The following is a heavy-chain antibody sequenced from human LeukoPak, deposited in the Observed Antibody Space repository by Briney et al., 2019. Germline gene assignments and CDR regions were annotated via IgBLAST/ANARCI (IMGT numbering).Heavy chain of an antibody. D-gene: IGHD2-21*01. Sequence: GGSLRLSCAASGFTFSNAWMSWVRQAPGKGLEWVGRIKSKTDGGTTDYAAPVKGRFTISRDNAENSLFLQMNSLRAEDTAVYYCARDTDWSFDYWGQGILVTVSS. CDR2: IKSKTDGGTT. CDR3: ARDTDWSFDY. V-gene: IGHV3-15*01. J-gene: IGHJ4*02. CDR1: GFTFSNAW.